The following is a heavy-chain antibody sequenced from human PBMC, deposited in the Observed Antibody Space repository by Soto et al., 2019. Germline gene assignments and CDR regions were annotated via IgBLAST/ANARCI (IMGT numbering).Heavy chain of an antibody. V-gene: IGHV4-34*01. CDR3: ARRGRYYYYYGMDV. CDR2: INHSGST. CDR1: GGSFSGYY. Sequence: QVQLQQWGAGLLKPSETLSLTCAVYGGSFSGYYWSWIRQPPGKGLEWIGEINHSGSTNYNPSLKSRVTISVDTSKNQFSLKLSSVTAADTAVYYCARRGRYYYYYGMDVWGQGTTVTVSS. D-gene: IGHD3-10*01. J-gene: IGHJ6*02.